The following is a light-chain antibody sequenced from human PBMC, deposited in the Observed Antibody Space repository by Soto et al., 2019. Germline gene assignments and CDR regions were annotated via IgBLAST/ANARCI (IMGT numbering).Light chain of an antibody. V-gene: IGLV1-40*01. Sequence: QSVLTQPPSVSGAPGQRVTISCTGSSSKIGAGYDVHWYQQLPGTAPKLLIYGNSNRPSGVPDRFSGSKSGTSASLAITGLKAEDYADYYCQSYDSSLSGWVFGGGTKLTVL. J-gene: IGLJ3*02. CDR3: QSYDSSLSGWV. CDR1: SSKIGAGYD. CDR2: GNS.